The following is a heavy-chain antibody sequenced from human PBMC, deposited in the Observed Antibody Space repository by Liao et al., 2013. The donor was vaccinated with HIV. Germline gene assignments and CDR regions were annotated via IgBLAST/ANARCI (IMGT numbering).Heavy chain of an antibody. V-gene: IGHV4-30-2*01. CDR3: ASVYDYEAFDP. CDR1: GGSISSGGYS. J-gene: IGHJ5*02. Sequence: QLQLLESGSGLVKPSQTLSLTCAVSGGSISSGGYSWSWIRQPPGKGLEWIGYIYHSGSTYYNPSLKSRVTISVDRSKNQFSLKLSSVTAADTAVYYCASVYDYEAFDPWGQGTLVTVSS. D-gene: IGHD3-16*01. CDR2: IYHSGST.